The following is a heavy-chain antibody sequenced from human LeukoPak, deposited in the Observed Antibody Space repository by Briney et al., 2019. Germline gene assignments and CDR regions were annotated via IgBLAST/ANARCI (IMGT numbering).Heavy chain of an antibody. CDR1: GGSISSGSYY. CDR3: ARPRGDYVSGDAWFDP. D-gene: IGHD4-17*01. J-gene: IGHJ5*02. CDR2: IYTSGST. Sequence: SETLSLTCTVSGGSISSGSYYWSWIRQPAGKGLEWIGRIYTSGSTYYNPSLKSRVTISVDTSKNQFSLKLSSVTAADTAVYYCARPRGDYVSGDAWFDPWGQGTLVTVSS. V-gene: IGHV4-61*02.